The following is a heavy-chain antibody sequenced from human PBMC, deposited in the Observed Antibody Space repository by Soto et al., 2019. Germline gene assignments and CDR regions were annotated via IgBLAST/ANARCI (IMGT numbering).Heavy chain of an antibody. CDR1: GFTFSSYG. Sequence: GGSLRLSCAASGFTFSSYGMSWVRQVPGKGLEWVSSITNSGGSTYYADSVKGRFAISRDNSKNTLYLQMNSPGAEDTAVYYCANSRVPWGQGTLVTVSS. CDR3: ANSRVP. D-gene: IGHD6-6*01. V-gene: IGHV3-23*01. J-gene: IGHJ1*01. CDR2: ITNSGGST.